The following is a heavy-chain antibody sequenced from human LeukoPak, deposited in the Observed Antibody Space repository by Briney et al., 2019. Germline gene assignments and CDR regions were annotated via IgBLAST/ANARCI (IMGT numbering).Heavy chain of an antibody. Sequence: GGSLRLSCAASGFTFSSYSMNWVRQPPGKGLEWVSSISSSSSYIYYADSVKGRFTISRDNSKNTLYLQITSLRTEDTGVYYCARDRPGTVVAGAFDYCGQGTLVTVSS. J-gene: IGHJ4*02. CDR3: ARDRPGTVVAGAFDY. CDR1: GFTFSSYS. D-gene: IGHD6-19*01. CDR2: ISSSSSYI. V-gene: IGHV3-21*06.